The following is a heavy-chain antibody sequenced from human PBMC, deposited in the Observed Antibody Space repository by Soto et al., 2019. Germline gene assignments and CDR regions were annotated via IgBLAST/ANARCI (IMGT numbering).Heavy chain of an antibody. CDR2: IIPILGSA. Sequence: SVKVSCKASGGTFSNHDIDWVRQAPGQGLEWMGGIIPILGSANYAQKFQGRVTMTEDKSTSTAYMELSSLISDDTAVYYCGTRQVTLFGVNAPFDPWGQGTLVTVSS. V-gene: IGHV1-69*10. CDR1: GGTFSNHD. J-gene: IGHJ5*02. D-gene: IGHD3-3*01. CDR3: GTRQVTLFGVNAPFDP.